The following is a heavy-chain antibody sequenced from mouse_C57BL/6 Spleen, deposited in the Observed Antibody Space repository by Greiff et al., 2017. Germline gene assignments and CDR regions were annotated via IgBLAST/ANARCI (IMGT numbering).Heavy chain of an antibody. CDR3: TTSYYDYDGNFDV. D-gene: IGHD2-4*01. J-gene: IGHJ1*03. CDR2: IDPENGDT. Sequence: VQLKESGAELVRPGASVKLSCTASGFNIKDDYMHWVKQRPEQGLEWIGWIDPENGDTEYASKFQGKATITADTSSNTAYLQLSSLTSEDTAVYYCTTSYYDYDGNFDVWGTGTTVTVSS. V-gene: IGHV14-4*01. CDR1: GFNIKDDY.